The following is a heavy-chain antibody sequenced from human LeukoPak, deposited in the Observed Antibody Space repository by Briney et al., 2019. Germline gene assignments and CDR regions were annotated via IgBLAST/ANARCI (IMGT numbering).Heavy chain of an antibody. CDR3: ARNGLAYCGGDCYSY. CDR1: GGSFSGYY. D-gene: IGHD2-21*02. Sequence: SETLSLTCAVYGGSFSGYYWSWIRQPPGKGLEWIGEINHSGSTNYNPSLKSRVTISVDTSKSQFSLKLSSVTAADTAVYYCARNGLAYCGGDCYSYWGQGTLVTVSS. CDR2: INHSGST. V-gene: IGHV4-34*01. J-gene: IGHJ4*02.